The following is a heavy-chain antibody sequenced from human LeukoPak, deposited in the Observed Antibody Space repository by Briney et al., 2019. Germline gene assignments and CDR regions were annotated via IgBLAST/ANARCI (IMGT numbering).Heavy chain of an antibody. CDR2: ISSNGGST. J-gene: IGHJ6*04. CDR1: GFTFSSYA. V-gene: IGHV3-64D*06. D-gene: IGHD2-15*01. CDR3: VRSVCSGGSCNYYYYGMDV. Sequence: GGSLRLSCSASGFTFSSYAMHWVRQAPGKGLEYVSAISSNGGSTYYADSVKGRFTISRDNSKNTLHLQMSSLRAEDTAVYYCVRSVCSGGSCNYYYYGMDVWGKGTTVTVSS.